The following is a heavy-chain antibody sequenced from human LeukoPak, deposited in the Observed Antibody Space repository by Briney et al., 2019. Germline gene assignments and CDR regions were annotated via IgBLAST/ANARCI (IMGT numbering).Heavy chain of an antibody. D-gene: IGHD4-17*01. CDR1: GFTFSGSA. J-gene: IGHJ6*03. CDR2: IRSKANSYAT. V-gene: IGHV3-73*01. Sequence: GGSLRLSCAASGFTFSGSALHWVRQASGKGLEGVGRIRSKANSYATAYAASVKGRFTISRDDSKNTAYLQMNSLKTEDTAVYYCTRRDDYGDYEDYYYMDVWGKGTTVTVSS. CDR3: TRRDDYGDYEDYYYMDV.